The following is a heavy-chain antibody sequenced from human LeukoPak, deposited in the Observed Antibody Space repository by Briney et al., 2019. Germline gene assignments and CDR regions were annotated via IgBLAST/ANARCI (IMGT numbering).Heavy chain of an antibody. CDR2: ISSSSSYI. J-gene: IGHJ4*02. CDR3: ARDSNYGGIGY. Sequence: GGSLRLSCAASGFTFSDYSMNWVRQAPGKGLEWVSSISSSSSYIFYADSVRGRFSISRDNAKNSLYLQMNSLRAEDTAVYYCARDSNYGGIGYWGQGTLVTVSS. D-gene: IGHD4-23*01. CDR1: GFTFSDYS. V-gene: IGHV3-21*04.